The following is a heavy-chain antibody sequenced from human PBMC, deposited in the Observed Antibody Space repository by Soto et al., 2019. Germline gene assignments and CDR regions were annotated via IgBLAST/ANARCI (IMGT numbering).Heavy chain of an antibody. CDR1: GFTSNDYY. CDR2: ISSSGSYT. V-gene: IGHV3-11*05. D-gene: IGHD5-12*01. J-gene: IGHJ4*02. CDR3: AREIRDGYKFYFDF. Sequence: GGSLRLSCAASGFTSNDYYMSWIRQAPGKGLEWISYISSSGSYTRYADSVKGRFTISRDKAKNSVDLHINSLRAEDTAVYYCAREIRDGYKFYFDFWGQGTLVTVSS.